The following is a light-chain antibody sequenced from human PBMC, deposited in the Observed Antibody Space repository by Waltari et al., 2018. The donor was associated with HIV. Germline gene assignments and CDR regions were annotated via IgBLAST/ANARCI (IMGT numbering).Light chain of an antibody. CDR3: QQTYRIPLT. Sequence: DIQMTQTPSSLSASIGDRVTITCRASESIFNFVNWYQQKPGKAPQVLNYHASGLLGGVPSRFSGRASGADYTLTISNVQPEDFATYFCQQTYRIPLTFGPGTKVDIK. J-gene: IGKJ3*01. V-gene: IGKV1-39*01. CDR2: HAS. CDR1: ESIFNF.